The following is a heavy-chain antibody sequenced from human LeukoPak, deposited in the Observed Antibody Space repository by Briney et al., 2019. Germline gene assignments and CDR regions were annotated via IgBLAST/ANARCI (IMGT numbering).Heavy chain of an antibody. CDR1: GYTFSKHD. J-gene: IGHJ5*02. V-gene: IGHV1-3*03. CDR3: TLYNH. CDR2: INPDNGNT. D-gene: IGHD2-2*02. Sequence: GASVTVSCKASGYTFSKHDMHWVRQAPGQGLEWAGCINPDNGNTKYSQEFQGRVTITSDTSASTVYMEVSSLRSEDFAMYFCTLYNHWGQGTLVTVSS.